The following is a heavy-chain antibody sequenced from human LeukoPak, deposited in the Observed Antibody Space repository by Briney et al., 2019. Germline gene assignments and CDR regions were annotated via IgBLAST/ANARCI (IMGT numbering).Heavy chain of an antibody. CDR3: ARRPGYCSGGSCYPFDY. J-gene: IGHJ4*02. CDR2: IYYSGST. D-gene: IGHD2-15*01. V-gene: IGHV4-39*01. CDR1: GGSISSGGYY. Sequence: SQTLSLTCTVSGGSISSGGYYWGWIRQPPGKGLEWIGNIYYSGSTYYNSSLKSRVTISVDTSKNQFSLKLSSVTAADTAVYYCARRPGYCSGGSCYPFDYWGQGTLVTVSS.